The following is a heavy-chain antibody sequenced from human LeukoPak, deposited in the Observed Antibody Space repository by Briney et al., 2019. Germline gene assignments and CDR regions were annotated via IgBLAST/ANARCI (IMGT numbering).Heavy chain of an antibody. V-gene: IGHV3-7*01. CDR2: IKQDGSQK. Sequence: GGSLRLSCATSGFTFSRFWMSWVRQAPGKGLEWVANIKQDGSQKYYVDSVKGRFTISRDNAKNSLYLQMNSLRAEDTAVYYCARDRLEFDYWGQGTLVTVSS. D-gene: IGHD1-1*01. CDR3: ARDRLEFDY. CDR1: GFTFSRFW. J-gene: IGHJ4*02.